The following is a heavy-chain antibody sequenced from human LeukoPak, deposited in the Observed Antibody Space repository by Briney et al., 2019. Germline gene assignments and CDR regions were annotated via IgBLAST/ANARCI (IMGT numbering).Heavy chain of an antibody. V-gene: IGHV4-59*08. CDR3: ARGPRIAAAGMGSYYYYYMDV. D-gene: IGHD6-13*01. CDR1: GGSISSYY. CDR2: IYYSGST. Sequence: SETLSLTCTVSGGSISSYYWSWIRQPPGKGLEWIGYIYYSGSTNYNPSLKSRVTISVDTSKNQFSLKLSSVTAADTAVYYCARGPRIAAAGMGSYYYYYMDVWGKGTTVTVSS. J-gene: IGHJ6*03.